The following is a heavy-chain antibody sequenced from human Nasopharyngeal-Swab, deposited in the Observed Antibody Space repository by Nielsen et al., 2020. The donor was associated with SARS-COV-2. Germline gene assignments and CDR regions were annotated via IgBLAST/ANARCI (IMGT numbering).Heavy chain of an antibody. Sequence: ASVKVSCKASGYTFTNYGISWVRQAPGQGLEWMGWISPYNGNRNYAQKLPGRVTMTTDTSTSTAYMELRSLRFDDTAVYYCARGGIYCSSTSCYPFDHWGQGTLVTVSS. D-gene: IGHD2-2*01. V-gene: IGHV1-18*01. CDR3: ARGGIYCSSTSCYPFDH. CDR2: ISPYNGNR. CDR1: GYTFTNYG. J-gene: IGHJ4*02.